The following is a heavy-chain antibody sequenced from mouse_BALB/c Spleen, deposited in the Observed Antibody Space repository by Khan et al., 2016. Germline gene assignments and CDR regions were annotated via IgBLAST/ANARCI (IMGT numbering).Heavy chain of an antibody. CDR2: IYPSDSYT. D-gene: IGHD2-4*01. CDR3: TIYYDYDYAMDY. V-gene: IGHV1-69*02. CDR1: GYTFTSYW. Sequence: QVQLQQPGAELVRPGASVKLSCKASGYTFTSYWINWVKQRHGQGLEWIGNIYPSDSYTNYNQKFKDKATLTLDKSSSTAYMQRSSPTSEDSAVYYCTIYYDYDYAMDYWGQGTSVTVSS. J-gene: IGHJ4*01.